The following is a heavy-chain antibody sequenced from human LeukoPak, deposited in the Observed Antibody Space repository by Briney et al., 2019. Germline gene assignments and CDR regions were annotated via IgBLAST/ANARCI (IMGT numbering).Heavy chain of an antibody. CDR3: ARHASFHYDSSGYYFDY. V-gene: IGHV4-39*01. CDR2: IYYSGST. J-gene: IGHJ4*02. CDR1: GDSISMSGYY. D-gene: IGHD3-22*01. Sequence: SETLSLTCTVSGDSISMSGYYWGWIRQPPGKELEWIGSIYYSGSTYYNPSLKSRVTISVDTSKNQFSLKLSSVTAADTAVYYCARHASFHYDSSGYYFDYWGQGTLVTVSS.